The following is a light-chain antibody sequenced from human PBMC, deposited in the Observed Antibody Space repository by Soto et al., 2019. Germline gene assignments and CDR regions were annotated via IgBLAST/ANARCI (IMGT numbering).Light chain of an antibody. V-gene: IGLV2-18*01. J-gene: IGLJ1*01. CDR3: SLYTSENADV. Sequence: SALTQPPSVSGSPGQSVTISCTGTSTDFVGYNRVSWYQQPPGTAPKLMIYEVSKRPSGVPDRFSGSKSGNTASLTISGLQAADEADYYCSLYTSENADVFGTGTKVTVL. CDR2: EVS. CDR1: STDFVGYNR.